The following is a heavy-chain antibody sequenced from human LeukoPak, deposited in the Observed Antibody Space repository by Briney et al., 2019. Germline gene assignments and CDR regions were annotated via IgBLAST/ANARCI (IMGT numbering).Heavy chain of an antibody. V-gene: IGHV4-39*01. CDR3: VRSAVAGTFAWFDP. CDR1: GGSISSSSYY. D-gene: IGHD6-19*01. CDR2: IYYSGST. J-gene: IGHJ5*02. Sequence: SETLSLTCTVSGGSISSSSYYWGWIRQPPGKGLEWIGSIYYSGSTYYNPSLKSRVTISVDTSKNQFSLKLSSVTAADTAVYYCVRSAVAGTFAWFDPWGQGTLVTVSS.